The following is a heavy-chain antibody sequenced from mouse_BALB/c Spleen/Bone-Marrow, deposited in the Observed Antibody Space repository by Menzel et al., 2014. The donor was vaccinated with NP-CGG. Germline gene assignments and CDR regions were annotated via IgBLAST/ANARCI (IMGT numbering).Heavy chain of an antibody. CDR2: ISNGGGST. CDR3: ARQSYEGFAY. Sequence: EVKLMESGGGLVKPGGSLKLSCAASGFTFSSYTMSWVRQTPEKRLEWVAYISNGGGSTYYPDTVKGRFTISRDNATNTLYLQMSSLKSEDTAMYYCARQSYEGFAYWGQGTLVTVSA. V-gene: IGHV5-12-2*01. CDR1: GFTFSSYT. D-gene: IGHD2-3*01. J-gene: IGHJ3*01.